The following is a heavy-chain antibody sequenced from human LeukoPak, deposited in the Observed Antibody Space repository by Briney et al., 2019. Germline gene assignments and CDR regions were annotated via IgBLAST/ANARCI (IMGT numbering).Heavy chain of an antibody. Sequence: GASVKVSCKASGYTFTSYGISWVRQAPGQGLEWMGRISAYNGNTNYAQKLQGRVTMTTDTSTSTAYMELRSLRSDDTAVYYCARGGAITVKELLVYWGQGTLVTVSS. D-gene: IGHD6-19*01. CDR2: ISAYNGNT. CDR3: ARGGAITVKELLVY. CDR1: GYTFTSYG. V-gene: IGHV1-18*01. J-gene: IGHJ4*02.